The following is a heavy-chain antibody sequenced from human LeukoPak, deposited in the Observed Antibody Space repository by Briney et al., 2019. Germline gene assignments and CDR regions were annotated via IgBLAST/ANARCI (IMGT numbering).Heavy chain of an antibody. CDR2: ISSSGSTI. V-gene: IGHV3-48*03. CDR3: ARDHFSGGNSFDC. CDR1: GFTFSNYE. Sequence: PGGSLRLSCAASGFTFSNYEMNWVRQAPGKGLEWVSYISSSGSTIYYADSVKGRFTISRDNAKNSLYLQMNSLRAEDTAVYYCARDHFSGGNSFDCWGQGTLVTVSS. J-gene: IGHJ4*02. D-gene: IGHD4-23*01.